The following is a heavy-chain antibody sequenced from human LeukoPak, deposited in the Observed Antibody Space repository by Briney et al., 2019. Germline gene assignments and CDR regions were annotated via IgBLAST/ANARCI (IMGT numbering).Heavy chain of an antibody. V-gene: IGHV3-33*01. Sequence: PVGSLRLSCAASGFTFSRYGMHWVRQAPGKGLEWVAVIWYDGSNKYYADSVKGRFTISRDNSKNTLYLQMNSLRAEDTAVYYCAREDGTLDFWGQGTLVTVSS. CDR2: IWYDGSNK. CDR1: GFTFSRYG. J-gene: IGHJ4*02. CDR3: AREDGTLDF.